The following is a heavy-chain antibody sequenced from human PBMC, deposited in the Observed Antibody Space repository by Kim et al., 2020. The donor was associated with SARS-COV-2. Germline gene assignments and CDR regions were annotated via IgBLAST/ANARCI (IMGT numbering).Heavy chain of an antibody. Sequence: VKGRFTISRDNSKNTLYLQMNSLRAEDTAVYYCASHHYYGSGSHSLYFDYWGQGTLVTVSS. D-gene: IGHD3-10*01. J-gene: IGHJ4*02. V-gene: IGHV3-53*01. CDR3: ASHHYYGSGSHSLYFDY.